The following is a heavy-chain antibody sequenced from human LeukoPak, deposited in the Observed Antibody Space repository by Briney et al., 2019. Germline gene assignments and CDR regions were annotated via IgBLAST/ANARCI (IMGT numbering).Heavy chain of an antibody. CDR1: GFTFIDYY. V-gene: IGHV3-11*06. CDR3: ARVGSIAAAGTPDY. CDR2: ISSSSSHT. Sequence: PGGSLRLSCSASGFTFIDYYMSWLRQAPGKGLEWVSYISSSSSHTTYADSVKGRFTISRDNAKNSLSLQVNSLRADDTAVYYCARVGSIAAAGTPDYWGQGTLVTVSS. J-gene: IGHJ4*02. D-gene: IGHD6-13*01.